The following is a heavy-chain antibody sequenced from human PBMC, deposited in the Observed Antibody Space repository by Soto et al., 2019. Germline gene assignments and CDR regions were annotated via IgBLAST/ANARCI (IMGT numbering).Heavy chain of an antibody. CDR3: ARLVAARPNYYYGMDV. V-gene: IGHV5-10-1*01. J-gene: IGHJ6*02. D-gene: IGHD6-6*01. CDR1: GYSFTSYW. CDR2: IDPSDSYT. Sequence: GESLKISCKGSGYSFTSYWISWVRQMPGKGLEWMGRIDPSDSYTNYSPSFQGHVTISADKSISTAYLQWSSLKASDTAMYYCARLVAARPNYYYGMDVWGQGTTVTVSS.